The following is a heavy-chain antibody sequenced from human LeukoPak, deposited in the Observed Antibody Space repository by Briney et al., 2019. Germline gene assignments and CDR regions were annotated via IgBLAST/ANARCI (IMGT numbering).Heavy chain of an antibody. Sequence: PGGSLRLSCAASRFTFSNYGMSWVRQAPGKGLESVSGISGSGGSTYYADSVKGRFTISRDNAKNSLYLQMNSLRAEDTAVYYCARDSVIYGYWGQGTLVTVSS. CDR1: RFTFSNYG. D-gene: IGHD3/OR15-3a*01. CDR3: ARDSVIYGY. J-gene: IGHJ4*02. CDR2: ISGSGGST. V-gene: IGHV3-23*01.